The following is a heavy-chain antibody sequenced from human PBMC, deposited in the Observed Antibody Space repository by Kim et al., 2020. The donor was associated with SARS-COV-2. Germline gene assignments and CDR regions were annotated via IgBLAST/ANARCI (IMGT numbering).Heavy chain of an antibody. D-gene: IGHD3-22*01. Sequence: ASVKVSCKASGYSFISYGISWVRQAPGQGLEWMGWISAYNRNTKYAEKFQGRVTMTTDTSTSTAYMELRRLRSDDTAVYYCARDKPSGYHDSSGYYWFDPWGQGTLVTVSS. J-gene: IGHJ5*02. CDR2: ISAYNRNT. CDR1: GYSFISYG. CDR3: ARDKPSGYHDSSGYYWFDP. V-gene: IGHV1-18*01.